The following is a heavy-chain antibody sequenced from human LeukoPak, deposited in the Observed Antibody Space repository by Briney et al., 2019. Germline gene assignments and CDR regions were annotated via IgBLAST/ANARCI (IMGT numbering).Heavy chain of an antibody. CDR1: GFTFSSYA. V-gene: IGHV3-23*01. Sequence: GGSLRLFCAASGFTFSSYAMNWVSQAPGKGLEWVSAISGSGGVTYYADSVRGRFAISRDNSKNTLYLQMNSLRVEDTAVYYCATRGPDSSGYHDSYWGQGTLVTVSS. CDR3: ATRGPDSSGYHDSY. D-gene: IGHD3-22*01. CDR2: ISGSGGVT. J-gene: IGHJ4*02.